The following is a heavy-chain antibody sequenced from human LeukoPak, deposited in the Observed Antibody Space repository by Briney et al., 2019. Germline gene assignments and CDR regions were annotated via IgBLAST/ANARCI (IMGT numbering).Heavy chain of an antibody. Sequence: GGSLRLSCAASGFTFSSYSMNWVRQAPGKGLEWVSSISSSSSYIYYADSVKGRFTISRDNAKSSLYLQMNSLRAEDTAVYYCATEYDILTGYAYYSDYWGQGTLVTVSS. CDR2: ISSSSSYI. J-gene: IGHJ4*02. D-gene: IGHD3-9*01. V-gene: IGHV3-21*01. CDR3: ATEYDILTGYAYYSDY. CDR1: GFTFSSYS.